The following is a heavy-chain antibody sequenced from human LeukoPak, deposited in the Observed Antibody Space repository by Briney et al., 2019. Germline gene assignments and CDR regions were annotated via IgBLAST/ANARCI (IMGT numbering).Heavy chain of an antibody. V-gene: IGHV3-23*01. J-gene: IGHJ6*02. CDR3: AKEWRWGDTEVHYYGLNV. Sequence: PGGSLRLSCVASGFSFSNYAMNRVRQAPGKGLEWVAIITGTDGRTYYADSVKGRFTISRDNSKNTLSLQMNSLRAEDTAVYYCAKEWRWGDTEVHYYGLNVWGQGTTVTVSS. CDR2: ITGTDGRT. CDR1: GFSFSNYA. D-gene: IGHD1-1*01.